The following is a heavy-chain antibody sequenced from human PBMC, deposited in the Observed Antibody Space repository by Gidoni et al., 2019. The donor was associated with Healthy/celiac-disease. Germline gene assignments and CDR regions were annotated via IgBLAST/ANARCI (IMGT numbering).Heavy chain of an antibody. V-gene: IGHV3-21*01. D-gene: IGHD6-6*01. CDR2: IRSSSSYI. CDR1: GFTFSSYS. J-gene: IGHJ5*02. Sequence: EVQLVESGGGLVKPGGSVRPSCAASGFTFSSYSMTWVRQAPGKGLEWVSAIRSSSSYIYYADSVKGRFTISRDNAKNSLYLQMNSLRAEDTAVYYCARMIAAHNWFDPWGQGTLVTVSS. CDR3: ARMIAAHNWFDP.